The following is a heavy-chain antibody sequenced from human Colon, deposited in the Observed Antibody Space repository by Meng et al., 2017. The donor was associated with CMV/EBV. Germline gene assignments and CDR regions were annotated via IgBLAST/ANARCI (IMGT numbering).Heavy chain of an antibody. CDR1: GFSVSNSA. J-gene: IGHJ4*02. D-gene: IGHD3-16*01. CDR3: AKGGVDSNLFDY. CDR2: MGNSGDTT. Sequence: GGSLRLSCAVSGFSVSNSAMSWVRQSPGKGLEWVSGMGNSGDTTFYADSVKGRFTISRDSSKNTLYLQLTSLRGDDTALYYCAKGGVDSNLFDYWGQGSLVTVSS. V-gene: IGHV3-23*01.